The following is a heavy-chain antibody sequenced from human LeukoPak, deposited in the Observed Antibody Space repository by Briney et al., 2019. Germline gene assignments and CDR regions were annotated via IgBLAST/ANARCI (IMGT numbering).Heavy chain of an antibody. CDR3: AREDNWNYFDY. CDR1: GFTFSNYA. V-gene: IGHV3-30*04. Sequence: QPGGSLRLSCAASGFTFSNYAMHWVRQAPGKGLEWVAIISYDGSNKYYADSVKGRFTISRDNSKNTLYLQMNSLRAEDTAVYYCAREDNWNYFDYWGQGTLVTVSS. D-gene: IGHD1-20*01. CDR2: ISYDGSNK. J-gene: IGHJ4*02.